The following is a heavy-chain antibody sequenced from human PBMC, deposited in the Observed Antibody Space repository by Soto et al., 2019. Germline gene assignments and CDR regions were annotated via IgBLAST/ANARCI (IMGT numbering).Heavy chain of an antibody. Sequence: QVQLQESGPGLVKPSETLSLTCTVSGGSVRRGLYYWSWIRQPPVKGLEWIGYIYYRGSTNYNTSLNRRVTISVDTSKNQFSMKLSSVTAADTAVYYCARSEGVPRSSTVVTIAFDYWGQGTLVTVSS. J-gene: IGHJ4*02. CDR3: ARSEGVPRSSTVVTIAFDY. CDR2: IYYRGST. CDR1: GGSVRRGLYY. D-gene: IGHD4-17*01. V-gene: IGHV4-61*01.